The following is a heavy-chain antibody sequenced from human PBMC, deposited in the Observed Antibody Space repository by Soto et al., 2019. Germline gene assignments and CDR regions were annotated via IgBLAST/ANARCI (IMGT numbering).Heavy chain of an antibody. D-gene: IGHD5-18*01. Sequence: EVQLVESGGGLVQPGGSLRLSCAASGFTVSSNYMSWVRQAPGKGLEWVSVIYSGGSAYYADSVKGRFTISRDNSKNTLYLQMKSLRAEDTAVYYCARHGYSYGWGYFDYWGQGTLVTVSS. J-gene: IGHJ4*02. V-gene: IGHV3-66*04. CDR1: GFTVSSNY. CDR3: ARHGYSYGWGYFDY. CDR2: IYSGGSA.